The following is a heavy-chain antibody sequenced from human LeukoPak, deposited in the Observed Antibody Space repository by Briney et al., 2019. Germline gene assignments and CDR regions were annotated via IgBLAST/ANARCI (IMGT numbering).Heavy chain of an antibody. J-gene: IGHJ4*02. Sequence: SQTLSLTCAFSGDSVSSNSAAWNWIRQSPSRVLEWMGRTYYRSKWYNDYAVSVKSRITINPDTSKNQFSLQLNSVTPEDTAVYYCARAGYYYDSSGYFYRPPLSYFDYWGQGTLVTVSS. CDR3: ARAGYYYDSSGYFYRPPLSYFDY. CDR1: GDSVSSNSAA. D-gene: IGHD3-22*01. CDR2: TYYRSKWYN. V-gene: IGHV6-1*01.